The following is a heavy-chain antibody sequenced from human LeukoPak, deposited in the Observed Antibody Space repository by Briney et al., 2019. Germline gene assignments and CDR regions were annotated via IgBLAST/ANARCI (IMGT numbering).Heavy chain of an antibody. CDR2: IHSSGST. D-gene: IGHD1-26*01. V-gene: IGHV4-4*07. J-gene: IGHJ4*02. Sequence: SETLSLTCTVSGGSISSYYWKWIRQPAGGGLEWIGRIHSSGSTNYNPSLKSRITVSLDTSRNQFSLQLTSVAAADTAVYYCASGSKAIYYTLDYWGQGTLVTVSS. CDR3: ASGSKAIYYTLDY. CDR1: GGSISSYY.